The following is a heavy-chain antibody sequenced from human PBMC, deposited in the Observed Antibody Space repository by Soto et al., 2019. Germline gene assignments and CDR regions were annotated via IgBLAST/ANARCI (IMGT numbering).Heavy chain of an antibody. Sequence: GGSLRLSCAASGFTFSSYAMSWVRQAPGKGLEWVSAISGSGGSTYYADSVKGRFTISRDNSKNTLYLQMNSLRAEDTAVYYCAKDRVFGVVTPPYYFDYLGQGTLVTVSS. CDR1: GFTFSSYA. CDR3: AKDRVFGVVTPPYYFDY. J-gene: IGHJ4*02. D-gene: IGHD3-3*01. CDR2: ISGSGGST. V-gene: IGHV3-23*01.